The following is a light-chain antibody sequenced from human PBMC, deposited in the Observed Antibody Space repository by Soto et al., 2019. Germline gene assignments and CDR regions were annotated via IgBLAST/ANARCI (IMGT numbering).Light chain of an antibody. V-gene: IGLV2-14*01. CDR2: DVS. CDR1: SSDVGAYNY. Sequence: SALTQPASVSGSPGQWTTISCTGTSSDVGAYNYDSWYQQYPGEAPKVIIYDVSHRPAGVSNRFSGSKSGNTASLTISGLQTQDEADYYCSSYTSATTYVFGTGTKVTVL. CDR3: SSYTSATTYV. J-gene: IGLJ1*01.